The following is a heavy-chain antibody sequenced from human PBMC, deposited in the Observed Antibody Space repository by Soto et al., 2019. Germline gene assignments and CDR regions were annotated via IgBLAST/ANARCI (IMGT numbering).Heavy chain of an antibody. CDR3: ARVQSTGIAAAGTQNY. CDR2: IKQDGSEK. Sequence: GGSLRLSCAASGFTFSSYWMSWVRQAPGKGLEWVANIKQDGSEKYYVDSVKGRFTISRDNAKNSLYLQMNSLRAEDTAVYCCARVQSTGIAAAGTQNYWGQGTLVTVSS. CDR1: GFTFSSYW. V-gene: IGHV3-7*03. D-gene: IGHD6-13*01. J-gene: IGHJ4*02.